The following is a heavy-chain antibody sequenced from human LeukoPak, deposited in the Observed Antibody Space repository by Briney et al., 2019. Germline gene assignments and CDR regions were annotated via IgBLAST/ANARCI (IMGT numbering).Heavy chain of an antibody. CDR2: TYYSGRT. CDR3: ARDRGHTATVY. Sequence: SETLSLTCTVSGGSITSSSNYWGWIRQPPGKGLEWIRSTYYSGRTYYNASLKSRVTIPVDTSKDQFAVKLSSGNAAVTAVYYCARDRGHTATVYWGQGALGTVCS. CDR1: GGSITSSSNY. V-gene: IGHV4-39*06. D-gene: IGHD5-18*01. J-gene: IGHJ4*02.